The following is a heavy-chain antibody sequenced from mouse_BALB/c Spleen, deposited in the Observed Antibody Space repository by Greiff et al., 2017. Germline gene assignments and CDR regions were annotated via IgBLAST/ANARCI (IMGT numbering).Heavy chain of an antibody. D-gene: IGHD2-1*01. CDR1: GFTFSSFG. V-gene: IGHV5-17*02. CDR3: ARSHYGNYHAMDY. J-gene: IGHJ4*01. CDR2: ISSGSSTI. Sequence: DVQLVESGGGLVQPGGSRKLSCAASGFTFSSFGMHWVRQAPEKGLEWVAYISSGSSTIYYADTVKGRFTISRDNPKNTLFLQMTSLRSEDTAMYYCARSHYGNYHAMDYWGQGTSVTVSS.